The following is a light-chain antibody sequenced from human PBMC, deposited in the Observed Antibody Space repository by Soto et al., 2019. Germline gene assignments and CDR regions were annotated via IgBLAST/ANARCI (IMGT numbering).Light chain of an antibody. CDR1: QGIGTW. CDR2: GAS. CDR3: PPTNSFPIT. V-gene: IGKV1D-12*01. Sequence: DVQVTQSPSFVSASVGDRVTITCRASQGIGTWLAWYQQKPGAAPNLLISGASNLESGVPARFSGSGLGTHFTFTIVSLQPEDSATYSCPPTNSFPITFGQGTRLEIK. J-gene: IGKJ5*01.